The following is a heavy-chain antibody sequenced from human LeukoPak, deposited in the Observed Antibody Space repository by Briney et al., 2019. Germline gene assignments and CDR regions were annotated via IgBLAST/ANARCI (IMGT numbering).Heavy chain of an antibody. Sequence: ASETLSLTCTVSNGSISISSYYWGWIRQPPGKGLEWIGTIYYSGSTYYNPSLKSRVTISVDTSKTQFSLKLSSVTAADTAVYYCARHWLRGAAKPGYMGVWGKGTTVTVSS. V-gene: IGHV4-39*01. CDR2: IYYSGST. D-gene: IGHD5-18*01. J-gene: IGHJ6*03. CDR3: ARHWLRGAAKPGYMGV. CDR1: NGSISISSYY.